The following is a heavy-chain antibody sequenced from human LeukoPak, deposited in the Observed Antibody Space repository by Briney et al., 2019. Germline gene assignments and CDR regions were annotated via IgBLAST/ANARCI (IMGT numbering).Heavy chain of an antibody. CDR1: GGSFSGYY. D-gene: IGHD6-13*01. V-gene: IGHV4-34*01. CDR3: ARLYIGGYSRSTNYNWFDP. Sequence: SETLSLTCAVYGGSFSGYYWSWIRQPPGKGLEGMGEINHSGSTNYNPSIKSRGTISVDTSKNQFSLNLTSVTAADTAVYYCARLYIGGYSRSTNYNWFDPWGQGTLVSVSS. CDR2: INHSGST. J-gene: IGHJ5*02.